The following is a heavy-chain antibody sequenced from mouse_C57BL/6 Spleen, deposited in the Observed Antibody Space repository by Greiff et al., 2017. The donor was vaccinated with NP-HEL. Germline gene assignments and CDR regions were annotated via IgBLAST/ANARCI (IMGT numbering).Heavy chain of an antibody. CDR2: IYPGSGNT. CDR1: GYTFTDYY. J-gene: IGHJ3*01. V-gene: IGHV1-76*01. D-gene: IGHD3-2*02. Sequence: QVQLQQSGAKLVRPGASVKLSCKASGYTFTDYYINWVKQRPGQGLEWIARIYPGSGNTYYNEKFKGKATLTAEKSSSTAYMQLSSLTSEDSAVYCCARGQLRLQGCAYWGQGTLVTVSA. CDR3: ARGQLRLQGCAY.